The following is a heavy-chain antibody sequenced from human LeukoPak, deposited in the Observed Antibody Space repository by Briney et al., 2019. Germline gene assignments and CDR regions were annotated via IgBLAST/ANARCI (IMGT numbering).Heavy chain of an antibody. Sequence: PSETLSLTCTVSGGSISSYYWGWIRQPPGKGLEWIGNIYYSGSTYYNASLQSRVTISIDTSKNRFSLRLNSVTAADTAMYFCVKSGGYGLIDYWGQGTLVTVSS. CDR3: VKSGGYGLIDY. D-gene: IGHD1-26*01. CDR2: IYYSGST. V-gene: IGHV4-59*04. J-gene: IGHJ4*02. CDR1: GGSISSYY.